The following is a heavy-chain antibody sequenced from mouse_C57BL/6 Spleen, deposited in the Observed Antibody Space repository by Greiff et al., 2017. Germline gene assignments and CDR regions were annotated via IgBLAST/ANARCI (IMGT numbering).Heavy chain of an antibody. D-gene: IGHD2-1*01. J-gene: IGHJ3*01. CDR3: ARYEGNYLFAY. CDR2: IHPNSGST. V-gene: IGHV1-64*01. Sequence: QVQLQQPGAELVKPGASVKLSCKASGYTFTSYWMHWVKQRPGQGLEWIGMIHPNSGSTNYNEKFKSKATLTVDKSSNTAYMQLSSLTTEDSAIYYCARYEGNYLFAYWGQGTLVTVSA. CDR1: GYTFTSYW.